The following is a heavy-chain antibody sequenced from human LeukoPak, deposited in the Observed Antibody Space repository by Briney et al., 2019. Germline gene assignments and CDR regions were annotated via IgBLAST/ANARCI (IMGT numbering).Heavy chain of an antibody. J-gene: IGHJ4*02. Sequence: GASVKVSCKASGYTFTSYDINWVRQATGQGLEWMGYMNPNSGNTVYAQKFQGRVTMTRNISISTAYMELSSLRSEDTAVYYCARVDDSSGYYYVYWGQGTLVTVSS. CDR1: GYTFTSYD. CDR3: ARVDDSSGYYYVY. D-gene: IGHD3-22*01. V-gene: IGHV1-8*01. CDR2: MNPNSGNT.